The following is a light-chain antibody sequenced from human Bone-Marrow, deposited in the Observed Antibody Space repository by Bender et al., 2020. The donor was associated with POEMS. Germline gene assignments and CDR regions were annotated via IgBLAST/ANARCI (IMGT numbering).Light chain of an antibody. CDR2: DNS. CDR1: NLGSNS. V-gene: IGLV3-21*02. J-gene: IGLJ2*01. CDR3: QVWDSTSAHVV. Sequence: SYVLTQPPSVSVAPGQTARIPCGGDNLGSNSVHWYQHKPGQAPVLVVYDNSDRPSWIPYRFSGSNSGNTATLTISRVEAGDEADYYCQVWDSTSAHVVFGGGTKLTVL.